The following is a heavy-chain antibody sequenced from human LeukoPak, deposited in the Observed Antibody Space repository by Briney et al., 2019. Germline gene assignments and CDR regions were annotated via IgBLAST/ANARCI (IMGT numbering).Heavy chain of an antibody. CDR2: ISSSSSTI. CDR1: GFTFSSYS. J-gene: IGHJ4*02. V-gene: IGHV3-48*04. CDR3: ARDSGYGSGSYPYYFDY. D-gene: IGHD3-10*01. Sequence: GGSLRLSCAASGFTFSSYSMNWVRQAPGKGLEWVSYISSSSSTIYYADSVKGRFTISRDNAKNSLYLQMNSLRAEDTAVYYCARDSGYGSGSYPYYFDYWGQGTLVTVSS.